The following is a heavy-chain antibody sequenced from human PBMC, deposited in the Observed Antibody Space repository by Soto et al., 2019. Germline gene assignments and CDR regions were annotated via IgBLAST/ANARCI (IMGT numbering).Heavy chain of an antibody. D-gene: IGHD6-19*01. CDR2: IYYSGST. CDR1: GDSISSSSYY. J-gene: IGHJ4*02. V-gene: IGHV4-39*01. CDR3: ARHRGDRFYSTGWSVFDY. Sequence: SETLSLTCTVSGDSISSSSYYWGWIRQPPGKGLEWIGTIYYSGSTYYNPSLRSRVTISIDTSKNQFSLNLSSVTAVDTAVYYCARHRGDRFYSTGWSVFDYWGQGALVTVSS.